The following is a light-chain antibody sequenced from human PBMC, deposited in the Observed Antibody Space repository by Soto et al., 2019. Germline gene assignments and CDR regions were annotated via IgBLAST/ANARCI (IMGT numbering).Light chain of an antibody. Sequence: DIALTQSPGTLSLSPGDRAILSCRASQSVNSGSLAWYQQRPGQAPRLLIYGATNRTTGIPDKFSGSGSGTNLTLTINRLEPEDFAVYYCQQYGSAVRTFGQGTKVEIK. V-gene: IGKV3-20*01. J-gene: IGKJ1*01. CDR2: GAT. CDR3: QQYGSAVRT. CDR1: QSVNSGS.